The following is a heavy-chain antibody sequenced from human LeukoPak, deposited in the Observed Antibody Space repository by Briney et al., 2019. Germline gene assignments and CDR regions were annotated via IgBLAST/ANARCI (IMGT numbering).Heavy chain of an antibody. CDR3: ARVSSYSSSSGSLCDY. CDR1: GFTFSSYA. V-gene: IGHV3-23*01. J-gene: IGHJ4*02. Sequence: GGSLRLSCAASGFTFSSYAMSWVRQAPGKGLEWVSAISGSGGSTYYADSVKGRFTISRDNPKNTLYLQMNSLRAKDTAVYYCARVSSYSSSSGSLCDYWGQGTRVTVSS. D-gene: IGHD6-6*01. CDR2: ISGSGGST.